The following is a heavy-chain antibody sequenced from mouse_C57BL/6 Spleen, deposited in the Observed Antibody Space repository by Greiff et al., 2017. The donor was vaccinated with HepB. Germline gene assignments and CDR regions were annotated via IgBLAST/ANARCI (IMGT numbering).Heavy chain of an antibody. CDR1: GYTFTSYW. Sequence: QVQLQQPGAELVKPGASVKLSCKASGYTFTSYWMHWVKQRPGRGLEWIGRIDPNSGGTKYNEKFKSKATLTVDKPSSTAYMQLSSLTSEDSAVYYCASYYGSSYAKYYFDYWGQGTTLTVAS. D-gene: IGHD1-1*01. V-gene: IGHV1-72*01. CDR3: ASYYGSSYAKYYFDY. CDR2: IDPNSGGT. J-gene: IGHJ2*01.